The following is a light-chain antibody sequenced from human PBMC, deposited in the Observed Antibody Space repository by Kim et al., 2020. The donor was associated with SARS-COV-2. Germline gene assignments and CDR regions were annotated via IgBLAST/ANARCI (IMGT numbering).Light chain of an antibody. CDR2: AAS. J-gene: IGKJ4*01. Sequence: ASGGDRVTMTCRASQGISSYLAWYQQKPGKAPKLLIYAASTLQSGVPSRFSGSGSGTDFTLTISSLQPEDFATYYCQQLNSYPRTFGGGTKVDIK. CDR3: QQLNSYPRT. V-gene: IGKV1-9*01. CDR1: QGISSY.